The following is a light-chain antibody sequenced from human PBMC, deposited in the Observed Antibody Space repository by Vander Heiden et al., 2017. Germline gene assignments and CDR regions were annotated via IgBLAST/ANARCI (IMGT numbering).Light chain of an antibody. V-gene: IGKV4-1*01. J-gene: IGKJ1*01. CDR1: QSVLYSSNNKNY. Sequence: DIVMTQSPDSLAVSLGESATINCKSSQSVLYSSNNKNYLAWYQQKPGQPPKLLIYWTDFPITISSLPADDVAVYYRQQYYSPPQTFGQGTKVEIK. CDR3: QQYYSPPQT.